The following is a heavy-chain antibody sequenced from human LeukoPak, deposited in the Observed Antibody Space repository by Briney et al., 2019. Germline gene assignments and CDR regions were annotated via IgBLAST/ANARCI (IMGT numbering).Heavy chain of an antibody. J-gene: IGHJ4*02. D-gene: IGHD4-17*01. V-gene: IGHV3-53*01. CDR1: GFTVSSNY. Sequence: GGSLRLSCAASGFTVSSNYMSWVRQAPGKGLEWVSVIYSGGSTYYADSVKGRFTISRDNSKNTLYLQMNSLRAEDTAVYYCARGSTVTLIDYWGQGTLVTVSS. CDR3: ARGSTVTLIDY. CDR2: IYSGGST.